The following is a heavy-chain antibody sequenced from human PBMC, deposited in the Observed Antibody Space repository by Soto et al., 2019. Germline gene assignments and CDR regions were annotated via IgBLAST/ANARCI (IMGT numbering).Heavy chain of an antibody. J-gene: IGHJ6*02. CDR3: AASIFYYGMDV. V-gene: IGHV5-51*01. CDR1: GYTFTNYW. Sequence: PGESLKISCKGSGYTFTNYWIGWVRQMPGKGLEWMGFIYPGDSDTKYNPSFQGQVTISADKSITTTYLRWTSLKASDTAIYYCAASIFYYGMDVWGQGTTVTVSS. CDR2: IYPGDSDT.